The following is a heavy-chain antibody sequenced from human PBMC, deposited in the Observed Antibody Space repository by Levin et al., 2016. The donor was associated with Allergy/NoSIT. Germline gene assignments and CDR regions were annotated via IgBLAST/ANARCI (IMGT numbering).Heavy chain of an antibody. CDR3: ARGGINLYGIDV. Sequence: GESLKISCAASGFTFNHHAMAWVRQAPGKGLEWVANIDSFGDTTHYADSVRGRFIISRDNSERTVYLQMNSLRAEDTAVYYCARGGINLYGIDVWGQGTTVTVSS. CDR1: GFTFNHHA. J-gene: IGHJ6*02. D-gene: IGHD2-15*01. CDR2: IDSFGDTT. V-gene: IGHV3-23*01.